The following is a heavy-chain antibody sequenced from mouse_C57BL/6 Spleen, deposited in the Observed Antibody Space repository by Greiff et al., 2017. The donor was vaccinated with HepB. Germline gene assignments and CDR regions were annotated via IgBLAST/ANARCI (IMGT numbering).Heavy chain of an antibody. CDR3: ARRGYDYGNWYLDV. V-gene: IGHV1-19*01. J-gene: IGHJ1*03. Sequence: EVQLQQSGPVLVKPGASVKMSCKASGYTFTDYYMNWVKQSHGKSLEWIGVINPYNGGTSYNQKFKGKATLTVDKSSSTAYMELNSLTSEYSAVYYCARRGYDYGNWYLDVWGTGTTVTVSS. D-gene: IGHD2-4*01. CDR2: INPYNGGT. CDR1: GYTFTDYY.